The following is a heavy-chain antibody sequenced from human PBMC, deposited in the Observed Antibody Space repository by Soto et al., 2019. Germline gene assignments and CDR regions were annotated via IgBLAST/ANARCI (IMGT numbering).Heavy chain of an antibody. V-gene: IGHV3-23*01. Sequence: PGGSLRLSCTASGFTFKSYAMSWVRQPPGKGLEWVSAISGSSDGTYYADSVKGRFTISRDNSKNTLYLQMNSLRAEDTAVYFCAKLDIVVVLGSSWFDPWGQGTLVTVSS. CDR1: GFTFKSYA. CDR3: AKLDIVVVLGSSWFDP. D-gene: IGHD2-2*01. J-gene: IGHJ5*02. CDR2: ISGSSDGT.